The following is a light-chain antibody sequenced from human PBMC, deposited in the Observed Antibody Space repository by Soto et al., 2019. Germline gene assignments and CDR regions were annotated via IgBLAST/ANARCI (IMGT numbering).Light chain of an antibody. CDR2: GAS. CDR3: XQYNNWPYT. V-gene: IGKV3-15*01. CDR1: QSVSSN. J-gene: IGKJ2*01. Sequence: EIVMTQSPATLSVSPGERATLSCRASQSVSSNLAWYQQKPGQAPRLLIYGASTRATGIPARFSGSGSGTEXXLXXSXLQSXDFAXXXXXQYNNWPYTFGQGTKLEIK.